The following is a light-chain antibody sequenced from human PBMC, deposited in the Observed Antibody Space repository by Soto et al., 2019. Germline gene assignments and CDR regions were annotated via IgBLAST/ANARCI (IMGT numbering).Light chain of an antibody. Sequence: QSVLTQPPSASATRGQRVTLSCSGSSSNIGSNYVFWYQQLPGTAPKLLMFSDNQRPSGVPDRFSGSKSGTSASLAISGLRSEDGADYYCAVWDDSLGGLIFGSGTKLTVL. CDR3: AVWDDSLGGLI. CDR2: SDN. V-gene: IGLV1-47*02. J-gene: IGLJ1*01. CDR1: SSNIGSNY.